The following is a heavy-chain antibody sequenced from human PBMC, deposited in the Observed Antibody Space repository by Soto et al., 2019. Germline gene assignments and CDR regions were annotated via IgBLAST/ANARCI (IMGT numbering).Heavy chain of an antibody. CDR3: AKVPGSGYYPRHFDY. D-gene: IGHD3-22*01. Sequence: GSLRLSCAASGFTFCSYAMSWVRPAPGKGLEWVSAISGSGGSTYYADSVKGRFTISRDNSKNTLYLQMNSLRAEDTAVYYCAKVPGSGYYPRHFDYWGQGTLVTVSS. CDR1: GFTFCSYA. V-gene: IGHV3-23*01. J-gene: IGHJ4*02. CDR2: ISGSGGST.